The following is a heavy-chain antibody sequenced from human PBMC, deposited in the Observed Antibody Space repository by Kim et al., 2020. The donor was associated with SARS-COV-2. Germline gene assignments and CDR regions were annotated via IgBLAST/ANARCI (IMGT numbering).Heavy chain of an antibody. D-gene: IGHD3-22*01. Sequence: TGRFTIARDNAKKSVYLEVNSLTSEDTAVYYCAKTVVEVVGAADYFDFWGQGTLVTVSS. J-gene: IGHJ4*02. V-gene: IGHV3-11*03. CDR3: AKTVVEVVGAADYFDF.